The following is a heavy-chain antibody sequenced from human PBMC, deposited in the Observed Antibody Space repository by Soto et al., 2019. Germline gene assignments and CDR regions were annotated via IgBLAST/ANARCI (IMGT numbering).Heavy chain of an antibody. V-gene: IGHV3-23*01. CDR1: GFSFSGYA. J-gene: IGHJ4*02. CDR2: ISGSGAST. D-gene: IGHD3-9*01. Sequence: GGSLRLSCAASGFSFSGYAVTWVRQAPGKGLEWVSAISGSGASTYYADSVKGRFTISRDNPKNTLHLQMNSLRAEDTALYYCAKTESFNGYYNAFDYWAGEPRSPSPQ. CDR3: AKTESFNGYYNAFDY.